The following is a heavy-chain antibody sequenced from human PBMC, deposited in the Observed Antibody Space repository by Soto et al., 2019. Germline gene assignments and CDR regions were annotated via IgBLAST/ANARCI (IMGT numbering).Heavy chain of an antibody. CDR3: ATDLYGDDNYYYYMDV. CDR2: FDPEDGET. D-gene: IGHD4-17*01. CDR1: GYTLTELS. V-gene: IGHV1-24*01. J-gene: IGHJ6*03. Sequence: ASVKVSCKVSGYTLTELSMHWVRQAPGKGLEWMGGFDPEDGETIYAQKFQGRVTMTDDTSTDTAYMELSSLRSEDTALYYCATDLYGDDNYYYYMDVWGKGTTVTVSS.